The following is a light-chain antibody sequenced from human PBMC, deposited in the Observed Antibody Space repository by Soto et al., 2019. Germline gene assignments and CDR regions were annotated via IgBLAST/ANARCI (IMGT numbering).Light chain of an antibody. V-gene: IGLV2-14*01. J-gene: IGLJ1*01. CDR2: EVS. Sequence: QNALTQPASVYGSPGQSITISCTGTSSDVGGYKYVSWYQQQPGKAPKLMIYEVSNRPSGVSNRFSGSKSGNTASLTISGLQAEDEADYYCGSYTKSSSTLYVFGTGTKFTVL. CDR1: SSDVGGYKY. CDR3: GSYTKSSSTLYV.